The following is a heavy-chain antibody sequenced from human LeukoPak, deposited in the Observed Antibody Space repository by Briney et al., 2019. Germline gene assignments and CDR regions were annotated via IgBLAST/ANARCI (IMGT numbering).Heavy chain of an antibody. CDR1: GYTFTNYG. Sequence: GASVKLSCKAAGYTFTNYGDSLGRHAPGQGLGWLGWISAHNGNRNYAQKLQGRVTITTDTSTSTAYMELRSLRSDDTAVYYCARVEDRDYVWGSYRLADYWGQGTLVTVSS. CDR3: ARVEDRDYVWGSYRLADY. D-gene: IGHD3-16*02. CDR2: ISAHNGNR. J-gene: IGHJ4*02. V-gene: IGHV1-18*04.